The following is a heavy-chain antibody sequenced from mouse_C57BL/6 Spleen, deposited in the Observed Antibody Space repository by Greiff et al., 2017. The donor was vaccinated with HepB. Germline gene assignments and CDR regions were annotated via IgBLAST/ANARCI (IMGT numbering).Heavy chain of an antibody. CDR2: INPSSGYT. J-gene: IGHJ3*01. CDR1: GYTFTSYW. V-gene: IGHV1-7*01. Sequence: VQLQQSGAELAKPGASVKLSCKASGYTFTSYWMHWVKQRPGQGLEWIGYINPSSGYTKYNQKFKDKATLTADKSSSTAYMQLSSLTYDDSAVYDCESTNWEGFAYWGQGTLVTVSA. CDR3: ESTNWEGFAY. D-gene: IGHD4-1*02.